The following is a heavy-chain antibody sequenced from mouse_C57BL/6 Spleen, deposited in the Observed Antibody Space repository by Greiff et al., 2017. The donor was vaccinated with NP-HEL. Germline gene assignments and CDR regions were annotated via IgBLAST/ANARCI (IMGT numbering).Heavy chain of an antibody. CDR3: ARGGYYDPFYAMDY. D-gene: IGHD2-3*01. J-gene: IGHJ4*01. Sequence: VKQSCKASGYTFTSYWMHWVKQRPGQGLEWIGEIDPSDSYTNYNQKFKGKSTLTVDKSSSTAYMQLSSLTSEDSAVYYCARGGYYDPFYAMDYWGQGTSVTVSS. CDR2: IDPSDSYT. V-gene: IGHV1-69*01. CDR1: GYTFTSYW.